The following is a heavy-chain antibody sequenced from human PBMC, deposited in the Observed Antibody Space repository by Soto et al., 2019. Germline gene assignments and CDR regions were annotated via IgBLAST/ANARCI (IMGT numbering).Heavy chain of an antibody. CDR3: AKDRGGCGSTGCPPRLFDY. V-gene: IGHV3-23*01. CDR1: GFTFSSYA. J-gene: IGHJ4*02. Sequence: EVQLLESGGGLVQPGGSLRLSCAASGFTFSSYAMSWVRQAPGKGLEWVSGISGSGGSTYYADSVKGRFTISRDNSKNTLYLQMSSLRAEDTAVYYCAKDRGGCGSTGCPPRLFDYWGQGTLVTVSS. D-gene: IGHD2-2*01. CDR2: ISGSGGST.